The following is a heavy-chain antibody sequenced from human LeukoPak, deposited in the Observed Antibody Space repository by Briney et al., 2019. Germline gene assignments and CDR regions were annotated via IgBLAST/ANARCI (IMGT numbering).Heavy chain of an antibody. D-gene: IGHD6-6*01. CDR3: ARQGYGRSSFFDH. CDR2: LDPSGTT. V-gene: IGHV4-4*07. J-gene: IGHJ4*02. Sequence: SETLSLTCTVSDDSISNYYWSWMRQPAGKGLEWIGRLDPSGTTNYSPSLRSRVTMSADTSKNQFSLRLKSVTAADTAVYYCARQGYGRSSFFDHWGQGTLVTVSS. CDR1: DDSISNYY.